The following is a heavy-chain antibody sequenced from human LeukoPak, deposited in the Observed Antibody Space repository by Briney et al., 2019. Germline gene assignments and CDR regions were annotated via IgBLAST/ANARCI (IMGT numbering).Heavy chain of an antibody. Sequence: GGSLRLSCAASGFSFSSYSMNWVRQAPGKGLEWVSYISSSTSNIYYADSVKGRFTISRDNAKNSLYLQMNSLRAEDTAVYYCAREPNLEWLSDYYYYYYMDVWGKGTTVTVSS. J-gene: IGHJ6*03. V-gene: IGHV3-48*01. CDR3: AREPNLEWLSDYYYYYYMDV. D-gene: IGHD3-3*01. CDR1: GFSFSSYS. CDR2: ISSSTSNI.